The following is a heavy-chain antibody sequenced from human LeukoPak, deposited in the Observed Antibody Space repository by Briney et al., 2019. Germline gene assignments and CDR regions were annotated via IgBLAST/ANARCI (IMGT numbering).Heavy chain of an antibody. Sequence: SETLSLTCSVSGGSITGYYWNWIRQPAGKGLEWIGRIYTSGSTSYNPSLESRVTMSLDASKNQFSLKLSSVTAADTAVYFCAKGRGYYDSSGYFNLWGQGILVTVST. D-gene: IGHD3-22*01. CDR2: IYTSGST. V-gene: IGHV4-4*07. CDR1: GGSITGYY. CDR3: AKGRGYYDSSGYFNL. J-gene: IGHJ5*02.